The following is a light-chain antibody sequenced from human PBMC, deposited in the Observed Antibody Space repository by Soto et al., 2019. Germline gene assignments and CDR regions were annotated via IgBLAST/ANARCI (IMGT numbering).Light chain of an antibody. CDR2: GAS. V-gene: IGKV3-20*01. J-gene: IGKJ1*01. CDR1: QSVSSSY. Sequence: EIVLTQSPGTLSLSPGERATLSCRASQSVSSSYLAWYQQKPGQAPRLLIYGASSRATGIPDRFSGSGSGTDFTLTISRLEPEDLAVYYCKQYGSSPGTFVQGTKVEIK. CDR3: KQYGSSPGT.